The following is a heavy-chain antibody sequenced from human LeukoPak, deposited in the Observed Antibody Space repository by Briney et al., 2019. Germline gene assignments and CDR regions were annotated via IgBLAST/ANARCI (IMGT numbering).Heavy chain of an antibody. CDR2: IWYDGSNK. Sequence: QPGRSLRLSCAASGFTFSSYGMHWVRQAPGKGLEWVTVIWYDGSNKYYADSVKGRFTISRDNSKNTLYLQMNSLRAEDTAVYYCARDPSTVWFGEFLYYFDYWGQGTLVTVSS. V-gene: IGHV3-33*01. J-gene: IGHJ4*02. CDR3: ARDPSTVWFGEFLYYFDY. D-gene: IGHD3-10*01. CDR1: GFTFSSYG.